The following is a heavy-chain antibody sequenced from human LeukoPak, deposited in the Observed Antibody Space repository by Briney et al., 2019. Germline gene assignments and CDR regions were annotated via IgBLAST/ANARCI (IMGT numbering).Heavy chain of an antibody. CDR1: GFTFSSYG. V-gene: IGHV3-30*03. J-gene: IGHJ4*02. D-gene: IGHD2-15*01. Sequence: GGSLRLSCAASGFTFSSYGMQWVRQAPGKGLEWVAVISYDGSNKYYADSVKGRFTISRDNSKNTLYLQMNSLRAEDTAVYYCARGECSGGTCLSTFDYWGQGTLVTVSS. CDR2: ISYDGSNK. CDR3: ARGECSGGTCLSTFDY.